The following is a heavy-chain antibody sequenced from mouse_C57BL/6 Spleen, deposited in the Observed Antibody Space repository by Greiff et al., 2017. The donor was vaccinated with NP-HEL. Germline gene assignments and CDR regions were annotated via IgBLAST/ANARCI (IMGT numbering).Heavy chain of an antibody. D-gene: IGHD2-4*01. J-gene: IGHJ3*01. V-gene: IGHV1-52*01. CDR2: IDPSDSET. CDR3: ARERNYDYGQAWFAY. Sequence: QVQLQQPGAELVRPGSSVKLSCKASGYTFTSYWMHWVKQRPIQGLEWIGNIDPSDSETHYNQKFKDKATLTVDKSSSTAYMQLSSLTSEDSAVYYCARERNYDYGQAWFAYWGQGTLVTVSA. CDR1: GYTFTSYW.